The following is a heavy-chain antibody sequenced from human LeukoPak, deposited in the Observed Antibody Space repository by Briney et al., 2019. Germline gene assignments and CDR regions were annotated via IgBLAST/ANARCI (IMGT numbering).Heavy chain of an antibody. D-gene: IGHD6-19*01. CDR1: GGSISSSSYY. J-gene: IGHJ4*02. V-gene: IGHV4-39*07. CDR2: IYHSGST. Sequence: PSETLSLTCTVSGGSISSSSYYWGWIRQPPGKGLEWIGSIYHSGSTYYNPSLKSRVTISVDTSKNQFSLKLSSVTAADTAVYYCASSYRKQWLEHFDYWGQGTLVTVSS. CDR3: ASSYRKQWLEHFDY.